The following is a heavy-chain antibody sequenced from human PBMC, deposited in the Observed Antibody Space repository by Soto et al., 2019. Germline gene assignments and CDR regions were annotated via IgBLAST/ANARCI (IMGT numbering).Heavy chain of an antibody. CDR3: ARVLGYSYGYFAY. Sequence: GGSLRLSCAASGFTFSSYGMHWVRQAPGKGLEWVAVIWYDGSNKYYADSVKGRFTISRDNAKNTLYLQMNSLRAEDTAVYYCARVLGYSYGYFAYWGQGTLVTVSS. J-gene: IGHJ4*02. CDR1: GFTFSSYG. V-gene: IGHV3-33*01. D-gene: IGHD5-18*01. CDR2: IWYDGSNK.